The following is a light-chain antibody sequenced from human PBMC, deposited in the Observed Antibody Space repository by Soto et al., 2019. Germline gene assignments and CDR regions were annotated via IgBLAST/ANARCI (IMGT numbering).Light chain of an antibody. CDR2: DVS. J-gene: IGLJ2*01. CDR1: SSDVGGSNY. V-gene: IGLV2-14*01. CDR3: GSYTSSSTLV. Sequence: QSALTQPASVSGSPGQSITISCTGTSSDVGGSNYVSWYQQHPGKAPKLVIYDVSNRPSGVSNRFSGSKSCNTASLTISGLQAEDEADYYCGSYTSSSTLVFGGGTKLTVL.